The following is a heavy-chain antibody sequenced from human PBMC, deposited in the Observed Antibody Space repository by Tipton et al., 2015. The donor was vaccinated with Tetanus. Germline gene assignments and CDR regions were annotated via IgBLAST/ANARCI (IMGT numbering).Heavy chain of an antibody. J-gene: IGHJ4*02. CDR3: ARSASPFDY. Sequence: LRLSCTVSGGSMSTYYWSWIRQPPGKGLEWIGYVYYTGSTDYNPSLKSRVTISVDTSKSQFSLRLTSVTAADTAVYYCARSASPFDYWGQGTLVTVSS. CDR1: GGSMSTYY. CDR2: VYYTGST. V-gene: IGHV4-59*01.